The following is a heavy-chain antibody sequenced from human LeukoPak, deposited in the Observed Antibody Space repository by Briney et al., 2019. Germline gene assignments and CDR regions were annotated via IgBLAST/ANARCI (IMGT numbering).Heavy chain of an antibody. CDR1: GGSISSYY. CDR3: ARAYSSSSLAMYYYYYMDV. CDR2: IYYSGST. J-gene: IGHJ6*03. V-gene: IGHV4-59*01. Sequence: KSSETLSLTCAVYGGSISSYYGSWIRQPPGKGLEWIGYIYYSGSTNYNPSLKSRVTISVDTSKNQFSLKLSSVTAADTAVYYCARAYSSSSLAMYYYYYMDVWGKGTTVTISS. D-gene: IGHD6-13*01.